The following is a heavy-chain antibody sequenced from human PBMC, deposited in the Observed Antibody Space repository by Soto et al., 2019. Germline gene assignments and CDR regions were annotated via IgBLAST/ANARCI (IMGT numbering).Heavy chain of an antibody. Sequence: SETLSLTCIVSGGSISSYYWSWVRQPPGKGLEWIGYIYYSGSTNYNPSLKSRVTISVDTSKNQFSLKLSSVTAADTAVYYCARGPRYCNGSGYCSHLFDYWGQGILVTVSS. D-gene: IGHD2-15*01. CDR1: GGSISSYY. CDR3: ARGPRYCNGSGYCSHLFDY. V-gene: IGHV4-59*01. CDR2: IYYSGST. J-gene: IGHJ4*02.